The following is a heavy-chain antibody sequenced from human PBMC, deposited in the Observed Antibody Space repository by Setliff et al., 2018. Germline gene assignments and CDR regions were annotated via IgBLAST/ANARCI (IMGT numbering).Heavy chain of an antibody. CDR1: GYTFTNFG. V-gene: IGHV1-18*01. CDR3: ARISFYVSSGYYYAPEL. CDR2: IIAVFRSA. D-gene: IGHD3-22*01. Sequence: ASVKVSCKASGYTFTNFGISWVRQAPGQGLEWMGRIIAVFRSAKYAQKFQGRVTVTTDTSTTTAYMELRSLRADDTAVYYCARISFYVSSGYYYAPELWGQGTTVTVSS. J-gene: IGHJ4*02.